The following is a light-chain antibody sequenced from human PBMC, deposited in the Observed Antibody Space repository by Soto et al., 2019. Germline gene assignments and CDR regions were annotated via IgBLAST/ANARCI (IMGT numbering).Light chain of an antibody. J-gene: IGKJ3*01. V-gene: IGKV3-20*01. Sequence: EIVFSQSPRALSLSPGERATLSCRASQSVSSNNLAWYQQRPGQAPRVFIYGASTRATGIPERFSGSGYGTDFTLTISRLETEDLSVYYSQQYGRSPFTFGPGTKVDIK. CDR3: QQYGRSPFT. CDR1: QSVSSNN. CDR2: GAS.